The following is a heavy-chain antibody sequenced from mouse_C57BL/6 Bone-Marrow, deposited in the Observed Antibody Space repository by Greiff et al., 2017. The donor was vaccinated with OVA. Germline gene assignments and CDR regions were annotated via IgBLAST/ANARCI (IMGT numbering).Heavy chain of an antibody. D-gene: IGHD2-13*01. CDR3: ARAVTNAMDD. Sequence: VQLQQPGAELVMPGASVKLSCKASGYTFTSYWMHWVKQRPGQGLEWIGEIDPSDSYTNYNQKFKGKSTLTVDKSSSTAYMQLSSLTSEDSAVYYCARAVTNAMDDWGKGTSVTVSS. CDR1: GYTFTSYW. CDR2: IDPSDSYT. J-gene: IGHJ4*01. V-gene: IGHV1-69*01.